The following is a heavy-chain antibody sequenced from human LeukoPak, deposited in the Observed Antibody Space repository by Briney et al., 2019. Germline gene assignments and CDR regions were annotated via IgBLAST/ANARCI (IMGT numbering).Heavy chain of an antibody. CDR2: ISGSGGST. Sequence: GASLRLSCAASGFTFSSYAMSWVRQAPGKGLEWVSAISGSGGSTYYADSVKGRFTISRDNSKNTLYLQMNSLRAEDTAVYYCASSIAAAGVLFDYWGQGTLVTVSS. CDR3: ASSIAAAGVLFDY. D-gene: IGHD6-13*01. J-gene: IGHJ4*02. CDR1: GFTFSSYA. V-gene: IGHV3-23*01.